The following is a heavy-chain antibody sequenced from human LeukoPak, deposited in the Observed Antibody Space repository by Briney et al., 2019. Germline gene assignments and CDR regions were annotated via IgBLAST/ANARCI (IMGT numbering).Heavy chain of an antibody. V-gene: IGHV1-18*01. CDR3: ARVGPAAMSWDNVFYMDV. D-gene: IGHD2-2*01. CDR1: GYSFRNYA. J-gene: IGHJ6*03. Sequence: ASVKVSCKASGYSFRNYAISWVRQAPGQGLEWVGYISVYNFQTTSADNLRGRVTLTTDTSTTTAFLELRSLRDDDTAVYYCARVGPAAMSWDNVFYMDVWGKGTTVTVSS. CDR2: ISVYNFQT.